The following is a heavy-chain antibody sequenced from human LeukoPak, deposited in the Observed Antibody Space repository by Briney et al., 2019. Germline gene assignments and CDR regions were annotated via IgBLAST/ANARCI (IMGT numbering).Heavy chain of an antibody. D-gene: IGHD1-14*01. V-gene: IGHV4-31*09. Sequence: PSQTLSLTCTVSGGSISSGGYYWSWIRQHPGKGLEWIGYIYYSGSTYYNPSLKSRVTISVDKSNNQFSLRLSSVTAAGTAIYYCAKNGIYCLDSWGQGTLVTVSS. J-gene: IGHJ4*02. CDR1: GGSISSGGYY. CDR3: AKNGIYCLDS. CDR2: IYYSGST.